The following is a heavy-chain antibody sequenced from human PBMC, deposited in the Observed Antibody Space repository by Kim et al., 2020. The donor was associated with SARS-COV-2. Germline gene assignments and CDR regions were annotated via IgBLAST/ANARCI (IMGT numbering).Heavy chain of an antibody. D-gene: IGHD2-2*01. Sequence: SETLSLTCTVSGGSISSSSYYWGWIRQPPGKGLEWIGSIYYSGTNYYNPSLNSLVTISVNTSKNQFFLKLSSVTAADTALYYCASLNCSSTSCYACGGDCYTEWYFDLWGRGTLVTVSS. V-gene: IGHV4-39*01. CDR1: GGSISSSSYY. CDR2: IYYSGTN. J-gene: IGHJ2*01. CDR3: ASLNCSSTSCYACGGDCYTEWYFDL.